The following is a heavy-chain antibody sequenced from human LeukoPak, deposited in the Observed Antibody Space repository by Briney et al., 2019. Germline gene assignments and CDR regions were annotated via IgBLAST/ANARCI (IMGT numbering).Heavy chain of an antibody. CDR1: GFIFSNYA. CDR2: ITGSGGGS. Sequence: GGSLRLSCIASGFIFSNYAMSWVRQAPGKGLEWVSIITGSGGGSYYADSVKGRFTLSRDNSKNTLYLQMNSLRAEDTAVYYCAKEAYGDYPRYFDYWGQGTLVTVSS. CDR3: AKEAYGDYPRYFDY. D-gene: IGHD4-17*01. V-gene: IGHV3-23*01. J-gene: IGHJ4*02.